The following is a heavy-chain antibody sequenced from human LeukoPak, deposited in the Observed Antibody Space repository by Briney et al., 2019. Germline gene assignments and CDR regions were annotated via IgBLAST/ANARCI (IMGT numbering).Heavy chain of an antibody. CDR2: ISYDGSNK. Sequence: HPGRSLRLSCAASGFTFSSYAMHWVRQAPGKGLEWVAVISYDGSNKYYADSVKGRFTISRDNSKNTLYLQMNSPRAEDTAVYYCAREWGYYYDSSGYFDYWGQGTLVTVSS. V-gene: IGHV3-30*04. D-gene: IGHD3-22*01. CDR1: GFTFSSYA. J-gene: IGHJ4*02. CDR3: AREWGYYYDSSGYFDY.